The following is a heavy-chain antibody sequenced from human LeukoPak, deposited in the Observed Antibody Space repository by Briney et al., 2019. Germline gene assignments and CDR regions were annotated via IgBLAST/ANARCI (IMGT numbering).Heavy chain of an antibody. J-gene: IGHJ4*02. Sequence: GASVKVSCKASGYTFTSYDINWVRQATGQGLEWMGWMNPNSGNTGYAQKFQGRVTMTRDTSISTAYMELSRLRSDDTAVYYCARGYCSSTSCFYYFDYWGQGTLVTVSS. CDR2: MNPNSGNT. D-gene: IGHD2-2*01. CDR3: ARGYCSSTSCFYYFDY. V-gene: IGHV1-8*01. CDR1: GYTFTSYD.